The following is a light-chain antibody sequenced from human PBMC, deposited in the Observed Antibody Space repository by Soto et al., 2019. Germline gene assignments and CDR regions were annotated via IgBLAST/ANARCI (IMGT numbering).Light chain of an antibody. J-gene: IGKJ1*01. Sequence: DIQMTQSPSTLSESVGDRVTITSRASQSISSWLAWSQQKPGKVRKLLSDKASTLESGVPSMFSGTGSGTEFTLTISSLQPDDFATYYCQQYNSYPWTFGQGTKVDIK. CDR1: QSISSW. CDR3: QQYNSYPWT. CDR2: KAS. V-gene: IGKV1-5*03.